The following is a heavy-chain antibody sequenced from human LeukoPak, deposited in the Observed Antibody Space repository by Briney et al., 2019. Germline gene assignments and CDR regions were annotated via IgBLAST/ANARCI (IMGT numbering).Heavy chain of an antibody. CDR2: IYYSGST. D-gene: IGHD5-18*01. CDR1: GGSISSGGYY. CDR3: ARGGYSYGSKNYYYYYYMDV. J-gene: IGHJ6*03. V-gene: IGHV4-31*03. Sequence: PSQTLSLTCTVSGGSISSGGYYWSWIRQHPGKGLEWIGYIYYSGSTYYNPSLKSRVTISVDTSKNQFSLKLSSVTAADTAVYYCARGGYSYGSKNYYYYYYMDVWGKGTTVTVSS.